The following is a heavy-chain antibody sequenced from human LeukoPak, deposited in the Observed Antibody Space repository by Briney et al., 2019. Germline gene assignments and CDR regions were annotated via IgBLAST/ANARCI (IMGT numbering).Heavy chain of an antibody. Sequence: SETLSLTCTVSGGSISSSSHYWGWIRQPPGKGLEWIGSIYYSGSTYYNPSLKSRVTISVDTSKNQFSLKLSSVTAADTAVYYCAKRGPYYYGSGSYYKGAQYYFDSWGQGPLVTVSS. CDR1: GGSISSSSHY. D-gene: IGHD3-10*01. J-gene: IGHJ4*02. CDR2: IYYSGST. CDR3: AKRGPYYYGSGSYYKGAQYYFDS. V-gene: IGHV4-39*07.